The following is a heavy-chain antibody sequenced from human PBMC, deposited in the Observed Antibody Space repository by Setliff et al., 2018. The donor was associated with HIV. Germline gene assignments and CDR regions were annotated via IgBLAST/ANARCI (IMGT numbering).Heavy chain of an antibody. J-gene: IGHJ4*02. CDR2: IIPIFGTA. D-gene: IGHD2-15*01. CDR1: GYRFSTFG. CDR3: ARAAPSGSGPMDY. Sequence: SVKVSCKASGYRFSTFGISWVRQAPGQGLEWMGGIIPIFGTANYAQKFQGRVTITADESTSTAYMELSSLRSEDTAVYYCARAAPSGSGPMDYWGQGTLVTVSS. V-gene: IGHV1-69*13.